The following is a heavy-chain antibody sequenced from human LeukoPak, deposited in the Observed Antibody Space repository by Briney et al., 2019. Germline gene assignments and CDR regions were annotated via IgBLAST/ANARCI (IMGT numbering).Heavy chain of an antibody. V-gene: IGHV1-18*01. J-gene: IGHJ4*02. CDR3: ARDLRDSSGYYYVGDY. Sequence: ASVKVSCKASGYTFTSYGISWVRQAPGQGLEWMGWIRAYNGNTNYAQKLQGRVTMTTDTSTSTAYMELRSLRSDDTAVYYCARDLRDSSGYYYVGDYWGQGTLVTVSS. D-gene: IGHD3-22*01. CDR2: IRAYNGNT. CDR1: GYTFTSYG.